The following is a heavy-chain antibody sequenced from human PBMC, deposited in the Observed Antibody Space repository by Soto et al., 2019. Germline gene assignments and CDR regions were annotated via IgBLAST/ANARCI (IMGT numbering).Heavy chain of an antibody. D-gene: IGHD3-10*01. CDR3: AREVQVHTPAFVY. V-gene: IGHV1-69*19. CDR1: GGTFNTYA. Sequence: QVQLVQSGAEMKKPGSSVKVSCQSSGGTFNTYAMNWVRLAPGQGPEWMGDISRMFGAANYAPTFQGRVTFTADESTATSYMQSSSLTSEDTALYFCAREVQVHTPAFVYWGQGTLVTVSS. J-gene: IGHJ4*02. CDR2: ISRMFGAA.